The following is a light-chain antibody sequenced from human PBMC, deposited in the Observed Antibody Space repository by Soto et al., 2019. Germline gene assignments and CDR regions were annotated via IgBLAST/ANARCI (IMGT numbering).Light chain of an antibody. CDR2: LGS. J-gene: IGKJ1*01. V-gene: IGKV2-28*01. CDR3: MQALQTPPWT. CDR1: QSLLHSNGYNY. Sequence: DIVMTQSPLSLPVTPGEPASISCRSSQSLLHSNGYNYLDWYLQKPGQSPQLLIFLGSNRASGAPPRXXGSGSGTDFTLKISRVEAEDVGVYYCMQALQTPPWTFGQGTKVEIK.